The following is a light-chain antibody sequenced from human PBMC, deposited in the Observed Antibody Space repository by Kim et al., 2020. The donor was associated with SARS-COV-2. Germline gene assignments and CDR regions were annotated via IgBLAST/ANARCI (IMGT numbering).Light chain of an antibody. CDR2: GKN. CDR3: NSRDSNDNVV. Sequence: SSELTQDPAVSVALGQTVRITCQGDSLRTYYATWYQQKPGQAPILVIYGKNTRPSGIPDRFSGSTSGNTASLTITGTQAGDEADYYCNSRDSNDNVVFGGGTSLTVL. V-gene: IGLV3-19*01. CDR1: SLRTYY. J-gene: IGLJ2*01.